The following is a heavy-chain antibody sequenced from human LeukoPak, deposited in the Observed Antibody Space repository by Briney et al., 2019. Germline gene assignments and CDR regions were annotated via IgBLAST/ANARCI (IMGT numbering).Heavy chain of an antibody. V-gene: IGHV3-21*01. CDR1: GFTFSSYS. CDR3: ARERGVVVVPAAVDY. CDR2: ISSSSSYI. J-gene: IGHJ4*02. D-gene: IGHD2-2*01. Sequence: GGSLRPSCAASGFTFSSYSMNWVRQAPGKGLEWVSSISSSSSYIYYADSVKGRFTISRDNAKNSLYLQMNSLRAEDTAVYYCARERGVVVVPAAVDYWGQGTLVTVSS.